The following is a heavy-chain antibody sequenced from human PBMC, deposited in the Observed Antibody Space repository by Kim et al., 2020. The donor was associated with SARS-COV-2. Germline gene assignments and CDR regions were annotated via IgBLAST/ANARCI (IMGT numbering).Heavy chain of an antibody. Sequence: ASVKVSCKVSGYTLTELSMHWVRQAPGKGLEWMGGFDPEDGETIYAQKFQGRVTMTEDTSTDTAYMELSSLRSEDTAEYYCATDFAVVTATTLDYWGQGTLVTVSS. V-gene: IGHV1-24*01. J-gene: IGHJ4*02. CDR2: FDPEDGET. CDR1: GYTLTELS. D-gene: IGHD2-21*02. CDR3: ATDFAVVTATTLDY.